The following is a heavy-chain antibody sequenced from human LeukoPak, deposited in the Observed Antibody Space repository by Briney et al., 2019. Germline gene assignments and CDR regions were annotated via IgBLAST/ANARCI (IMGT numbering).Heavy chain of an antibody. CDR1: GYTFNTHS. D-gene: IGHD2-21*02. CDR2: INPNSGGT. CDR3: ARDHYHKIHSVMVTAPDY. J-gene: IGHJ4*02. Sequence: ASVKVSCKASGYTFNTHSITWVRQAPGQGLEWLGWINPNSGGTNYAQKFQGRVTMTRDTSISTVYMELSSLRSEDTAVYYCARDHYHKIHSVMVTAPDYWGQGTLVIVSS. V-gene: IGHV1-2*02.